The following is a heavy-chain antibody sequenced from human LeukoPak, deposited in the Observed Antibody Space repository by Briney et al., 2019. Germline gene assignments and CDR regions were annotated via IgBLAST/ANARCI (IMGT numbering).Heavy chain of an antibody. CDR2: IWYDGSKK. J-gene: IGHJ5*02. V-gene: IGHV3-33*01. D-gene: IGHD2-2*01. CDR1: GFPFSDHG. Sequence: GTSLRLSCAASGFPFSDHGMHWVRQVPGKGLEWVAVIWYDGSKKYYAASVRGRFTISRDISKNTVYLQMNSLRAEDTALYYCAGDDCSTTFCYAAWGQGTLVTVSS. CDR3: AGDDCSTTFCYAA.